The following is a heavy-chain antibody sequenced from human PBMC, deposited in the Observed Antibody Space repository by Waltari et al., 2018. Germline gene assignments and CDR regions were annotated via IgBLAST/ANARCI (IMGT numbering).Heavy chain of an antibody. CDR2: ISSSSSTI. J-gene: IGHJ4*02. CDR1: GFTFSSYR. V-gene: IGHV3-48*01. D-gene: IGHD4-17*01. Sequence: EVQLVESGGGLVQPGGSLRLSCSASGFTFSSYRMNWFRQAPGKGLEWVSYISSSSSTIYYADSVKGRFTISRDNAKNSLYLQMNSLRAEDTAVYYCARERDGDYDYWGQGTLVTVSS. CDR3: ARERDGDYDY.